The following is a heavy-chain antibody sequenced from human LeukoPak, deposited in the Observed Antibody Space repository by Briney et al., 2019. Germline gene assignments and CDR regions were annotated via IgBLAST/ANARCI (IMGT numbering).Heavy chain of an antibody. CDR3: AKVWTGVDY. D-gene: IGHD3/OR15-3a*01. V-gene: IGHV3-30*18. CDR2: ISYDGSNK. CDR1: GFTFSSYG. J-gene: IGHJ4*02. Sequence: GRSLRLSCAASGFTFSSYGMHWVRQAPGKGLEWVAVISYDGSNKYYADSVKGRFTISRDNSKNTLYLQMNSLRAEDTAVYYCAKVWTGVDYWGQGTLVTVSS.